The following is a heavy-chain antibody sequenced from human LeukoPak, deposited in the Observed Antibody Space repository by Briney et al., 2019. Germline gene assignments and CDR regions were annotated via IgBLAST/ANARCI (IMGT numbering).Heavy chain of an antibody. CDR2: IYYSGST. CDR3: ARVSSFLAVAGNGKLFDY. CDR1: GGSLSGGGYY. D-gene: IGHD6-19*01. J-gene: IGHJ4*02. Sequence: SQTLSLTCNVSGGSLSGGGYYWSWIRQHPGKGLEWIRYIYYSGSTYYNPSLKSGVTISVDTSKNHFSLKLSSVTAADTAVYYCARVSSFLAVAGNGKLFDYWGQGTLVTVSS. V-gene: IGHV4-31*03.